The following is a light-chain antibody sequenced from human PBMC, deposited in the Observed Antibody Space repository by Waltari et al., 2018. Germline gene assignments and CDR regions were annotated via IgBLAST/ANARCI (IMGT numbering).Light chain of an antibody. J-gene: IGKJ4*01. V-gene: IGKV3-11*01. CDR1: QNVNNY. Sequence: EIVLTQSPATLSLSPGERATLSCRASQNVNNYLAWHQQKPGQAPRLLIYDASNRATGIPARFSGSGSGTDFTLTISSLEPEDFAVYYCQQRSNWPLTFGGGTKVEIK. CDR3: QQRSNWPLT. CDR2: DAS.